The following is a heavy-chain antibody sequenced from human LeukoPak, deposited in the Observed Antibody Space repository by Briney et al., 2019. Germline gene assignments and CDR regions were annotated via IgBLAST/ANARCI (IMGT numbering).Heavy chain of an antibody. Sequence: GGSLRLSCVGSEFTFSSYGMHWVRQAPGKGLEWVAVIWPDGSEKYYADSVKGRFTISRDNSKNTLYLQMNSLRAEDTAVYYCARDLVPAQRRWFGELWWGQGTLVIVSS. J-gene: IGHJ4*02. V-gene: IGHV3-33*01. D-gene: IGHD3-10*01. CDR2: IWPDGSEK. CDR1: EFTFSSYG. CDR3: ARDLVPAQRRWFGELW.